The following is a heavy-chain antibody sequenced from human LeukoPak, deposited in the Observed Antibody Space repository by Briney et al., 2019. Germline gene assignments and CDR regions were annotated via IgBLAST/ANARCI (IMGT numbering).Heavy chain of an antibody. CDR1: GYTFTSYD. D-gene: IGHD3-22*01. J-gene: IGHJ6*03. CDR2: MNPNSGNT. CDR3: ARGPYYYDSSGYYYRYYYYYMDV. Sequence: ASVKVSCKASGYTFTSYDIKWVRQAAGHGLEWMGWMNPNSGNTGYAQKFQGRVTMTRNTSISTAYMELRSLRSEDTAVYYCARGPYYYDSSGYYYRYYYYYMDVWGKGTTVTVSS. V-gene: IGHV1-8*01.